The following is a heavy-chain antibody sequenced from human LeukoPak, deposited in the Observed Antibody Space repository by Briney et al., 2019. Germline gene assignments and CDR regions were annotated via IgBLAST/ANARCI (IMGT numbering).Heavy chain of an antibody. CDR1: GYTFTSYG. Sequence: GASVKVSCKASGYTFTSYGINWVRQAPGQGLEWMGWISVYNGNTLYAQRLQGRVTMTTDTSTSTAYMDLRSLRSDDTAVYYCARGFWSGYELSYWYFDLWGRGTLVTVSS. CDR3: ARGFWSGYELSYWYFDL. D-gene: IGHD3-3*01. CDR2: ISVYNGNT. J-gene: IGHJ2*01. V-gene: IGHV1-18*01.